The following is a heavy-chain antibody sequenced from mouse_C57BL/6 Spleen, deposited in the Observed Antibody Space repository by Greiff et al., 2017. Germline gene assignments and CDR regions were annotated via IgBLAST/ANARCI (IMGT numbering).Heavy chain of an antibody. J-gene: IGHJ1*03. D-gene: IGHD2-4*01. CDR3: ARFDYDEDWYFDV. V-gene: IGHV1-76*01. Sequence: QVHVKQSGAELVRPGASVKLSCKASGYTFTDYYINWVKQRPGQGLEWIARIYPGSGNTYYNEKFKGEATLTAEKSSSTAYMQLSSLTSEDSAVYFCARFDYDEDWYFDVWGTGTTVTVSS. CDR2: IYPGSGNT. CDR1: GYTFTDYY.